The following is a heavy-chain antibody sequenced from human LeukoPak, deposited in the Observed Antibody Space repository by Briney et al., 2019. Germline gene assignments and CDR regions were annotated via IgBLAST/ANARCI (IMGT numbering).Heavy chain of an antibody. V-gene: IGHV3-66*01. D-gene: IGHD6-19*01. Sequence: SGGSLRLPCAASGFTASSNHMSWVRQAPGEGLEGGSVIYSGGSTYYADSVKGRFTISRDNSKNTLYLQMNSLRAEDTAVYYCARGAYTSGWYSDYWGQGTLVTVSS. J-gene: IGHJ4*02. CDR1: GFTASSNH. CDR3: ARGAYTSGWYSDY. CDR2: IYSGGST.